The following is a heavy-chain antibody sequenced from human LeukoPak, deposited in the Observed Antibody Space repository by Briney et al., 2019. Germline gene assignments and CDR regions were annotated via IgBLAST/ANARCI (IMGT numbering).Heavy chain of an antibody. CDR2: ISDSGGST. CDR3: AKGVVPSTVITPFDY. J-gene: IGHJ4*02. D-gene: IGHD4-23*01. CDR1: GFTFSSYA. Sequence: PGGSLRLSCAASGFTFSSYAMSWVRQAPGKGLEWVSTISDSGGSTYYADSVKGRFTISRDDSKNTLYLQMNSLRAEDTAVYYCAKGVVPSTVITPFDYWGQGTLVTVSS. V-gene: IGHV3-23*01.